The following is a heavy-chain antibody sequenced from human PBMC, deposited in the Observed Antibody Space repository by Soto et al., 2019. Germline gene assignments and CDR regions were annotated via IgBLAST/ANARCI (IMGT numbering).Heavy chain of an antibody. CDR2: INPNSGGT. Sequence: ASVKVSCKASGYTFTGYYMHWVRQAPGQGLEWMGWINPNSGGTNYAQKFQGRVTMTRDTSISTAYMELSRLRSDDTAVYYCATDPGVAGFLYGMDVWGQGNTVTVSS. CDR1: GYTFTGYY. V-gene: IGHV1-2*02. CDR3: ATDPGVAGFLYGMDV. J-gene: IGHJ6*02. D-gene: IGHD6-19*01.